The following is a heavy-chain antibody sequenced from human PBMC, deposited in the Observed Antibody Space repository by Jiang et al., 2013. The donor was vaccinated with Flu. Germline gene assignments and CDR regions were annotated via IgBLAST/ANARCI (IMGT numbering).Heavy chain of an antibody. J-gene: IGHJ4*02. CDR3: AKASPRPITMTVVIPPLPDS. D-gene: IGHD3-22*01. CDR1: AFSFSTYG. Sequence: GGGLVQPWRSLRLSCAASAFSFSTYGMHWVRQAPGKGLEWVAVISYDGRDKYYADSVKGRFTISRDNSKNTVYLQMNSLRVEDTAVFYCAKASPRPITMTVVIPPLPDSWGQGTLVTVSS. V-gene: IGHV3-30*18. CDR2: ISYDGRDK.